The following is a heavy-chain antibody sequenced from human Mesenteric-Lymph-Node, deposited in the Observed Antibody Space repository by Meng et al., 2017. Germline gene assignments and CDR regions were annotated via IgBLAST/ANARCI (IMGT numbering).Heavy chain of an antibody. D-gene: IGHD5-18*01. V-gene: IGHV3-20*04. CDR3: AREMDTAMVYYYGMDV. Sequence: GGSLRLSCEASGLNIVDYDMNWVRQRPGKGLEWVSGINRNGDDTGYADSVKGRFTISRDNAKNSLYLQMNSLRAEDTAVYYCAREMDTAMVYYYGMDVWGQGTTVTVSS. CDR1: GLNIVDYD. CDR2: INRNGDDT. J-gene: IGHJ6*02.